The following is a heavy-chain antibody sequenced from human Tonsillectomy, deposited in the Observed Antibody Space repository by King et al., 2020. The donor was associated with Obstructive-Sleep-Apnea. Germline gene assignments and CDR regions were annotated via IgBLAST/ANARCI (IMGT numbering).Heavy chain of an antibody. D-gene: IGHD3-22*01. J-gene: IGHJ4*02. CDR2: MNPNSGNT. CDR3: ARVYYDGSGYYLIY. V-gene: IGHV1-8*01. Sequence: VQLVESGAEVKKPGASVKVSCKASGYTFTSYDINWVRQATGQGLEWMGWMNPNSGNTGYAQKFQGRITMTRSTSITTAYMELSSLRSEDTAVYYCARVYYDGSGYYLIYWGQGTLVTVSS. CDR1: GYTFTSYD.